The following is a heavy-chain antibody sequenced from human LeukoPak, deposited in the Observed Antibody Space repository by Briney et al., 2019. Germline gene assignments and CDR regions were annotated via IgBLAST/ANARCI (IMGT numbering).Heavy chain of an antibody. CDR2: ISAYNGNT. J-gene: IGHJ5*02. CDR1: GYTFTSYG. CDR3: ARVGEPYCSSTRCYTSWFDP. V-gene: IGHV1-18*01. D-gene: IGHD2-2*02. Sequence: GASVKVSCKASGYTFTSYGISWVRQAPGQGLEWMGWISAYNGNTNYAQKLQGRVTMTTDTSTSTAYMELRSLRSDDTAVYYCARVGEPYCSSTRCYTSWFDPWGQGTLVTVSS.